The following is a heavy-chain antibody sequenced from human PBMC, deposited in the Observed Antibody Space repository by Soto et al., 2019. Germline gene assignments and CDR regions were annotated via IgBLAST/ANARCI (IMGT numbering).Heavy chain of an antibody. CDR3: ARVFSSGSVWMYYFDF. D-gene: IGHD3-16*01. V-gene: IGHV4-4*02. Sequence: QVQLQESGPGLVKPSETLSLTCTVSSDSIAGENWWSWVRQPPGLGLEWIGEVFHTGGTNYNPSLKIRVTMEVDKSKNQFSLKLISATAADRAVYYCARVFSSGSVWMYYFDFWGQGTLVSVSS. CDR1: SDSIAGENW. J-gene: IGHJ4*02. CDR2: VFHTGGT.